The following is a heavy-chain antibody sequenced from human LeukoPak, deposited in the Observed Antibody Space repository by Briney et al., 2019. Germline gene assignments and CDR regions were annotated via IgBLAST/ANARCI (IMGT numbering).Heavy chain of an antibody. CDR2: IYTSGST. D-gene: IGHD6-19*01. J-gene: IGHJ6*03. Sequence: PSETLSLTCTVSGGSISSYYRSWIRQPAGKGLEWIGRIYTSGSTNYNPSLKSRVTMSVDTSKNQFSLKLSSVTAADTAVYYCARELAAVANYYYYYYMDVWGKGTTVTVSS. V-gene: IGHV4-4*07. CDR1: GGSISSYY. CDR3: ARELAAVANYYYYYYMDV.